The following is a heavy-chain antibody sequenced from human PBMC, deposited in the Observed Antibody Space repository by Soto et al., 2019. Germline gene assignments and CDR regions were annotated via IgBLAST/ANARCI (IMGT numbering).Heavy chain of an antibody. D-gene: IGHD3-16*01. CDR2: ITGNSDNT. CDR1: GFTFSTYA. CDR3: AKEVTSYGYSGLDY. Sequence: GGSLRLSCAASGFTFSTYAINWVRRAPGKGLEWVSSITGNSDNTFYADSVRGRFTISRDNSKNTLYLQMNHLRAEDTAVYFRAKEVTSYGYSGLDYWGQGTLVTVSS. V-gene: IGHV3-23*01. J-gene: IGHJ4*02.